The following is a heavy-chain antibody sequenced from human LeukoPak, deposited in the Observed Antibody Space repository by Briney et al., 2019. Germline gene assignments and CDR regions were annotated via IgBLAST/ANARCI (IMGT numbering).Heavy chain of an antibody. CDR2: ISPYNGNT. D-gene: IGHD7-27*01. V-gene: IGHV1-18*01. CDR1: GGTFSSYA. CDR3: AREEMGTTDS. Sequence: ASVKVSCKASGGTFSSYAINWLRQAPGQGLEWMGWISPYNGNTNNVQKVQGRVTMTTDTSTSTAYMELRSLTSDDTAVYYCAREEMGTTDSWGQGTLVTVSS. J-gene: IGHJ4*02.